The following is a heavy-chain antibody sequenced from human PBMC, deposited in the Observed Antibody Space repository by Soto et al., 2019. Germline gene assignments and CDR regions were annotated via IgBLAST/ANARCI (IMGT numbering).Heavy chain of an antibody. D-gene: IGHD6-6*01. CDR2: INPNSGGT. V-gene: IGHV1-2*04. J-gene: IGHJ6*03. Sequence: ASVKVSCKASGYTFTGYYMHWARQAPGQGLEWMGWINPNSGGTNYAQKFQGWVTMTRDTSISTAYMELSRLRSDDTAVYYCAREGSISSSSTYYYYMDVWGKGTTVTVSS. CDR1: GYTFTGYY. CDR3: AREGSISSSSTYYYYMDV.